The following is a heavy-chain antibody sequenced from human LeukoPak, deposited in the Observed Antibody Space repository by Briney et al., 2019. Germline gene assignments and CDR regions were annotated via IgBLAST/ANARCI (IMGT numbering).Heavy chain of an antibody. CDR2: IRYDGSNK. CDR1: GFTFSSYG. CDR3: ASNPAGPTVASGDY. Sequence: PGGSLRLSCAASGFTFSSYGMSWVRQAPGKGLEWVAFIRYDGSNKYYADSVKGRFTISRDNSKNTLYLQMNSLRAEDTAVYYCASNPAGPTVASGDYWGQGTLVTVSS. V-gene: IGHV3-30*02. J-gene: IGHJ4*02. D-gene: IGHD4-23*01.